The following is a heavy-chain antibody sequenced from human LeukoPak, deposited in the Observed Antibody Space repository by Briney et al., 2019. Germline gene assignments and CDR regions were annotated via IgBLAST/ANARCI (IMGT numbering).Heavy chain of an antibody. CDR1: GGSFSGYY. J-gene: IGHJ4*02. CDR3: ARARGYSGYALY. V-gene: IGHV4-34*01. D-gene: IGHD5-12*01. Sequence: PSETLSLTCAVYGGSFSGYYWSWIRQPLGKGLEWIGEINHSGSTNYNPSLKSRVTISVDTSKNQFSLKLSSVTAADTAVYYCARARGYSGYALYWGQGTLVTVSS. CDR2: INHSGST.